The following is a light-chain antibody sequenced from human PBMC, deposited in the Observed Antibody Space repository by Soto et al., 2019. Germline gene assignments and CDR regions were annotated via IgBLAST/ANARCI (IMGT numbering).Light chain of an antibody. V-gene: IGLV1-40*01. CDR3: QSYESSLSGRGVV. Sequence: QSVLTQPPSVSGAPGQRVTISCTGSSSNIGAGYDVHWYQQLPGTAPKLLIYGNSTRPSGVPDRFSGSKSGTSASLAITGLQAEDEADYYCQSYESSLSGRGVVFGGGTKVTVL. J-gene: IGLJ2*01. CDR1: SSNIGAGYD. CDR2: GNS.